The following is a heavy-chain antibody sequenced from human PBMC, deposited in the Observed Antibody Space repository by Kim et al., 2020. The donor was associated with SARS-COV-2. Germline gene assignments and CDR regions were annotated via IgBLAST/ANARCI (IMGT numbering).Heavy chain of an antibody. CDR1: GFTFSSYS. V-gene: IGHV3-21*01. D-gene: IGHD1-1*01. Sequence: GGSLRLSCAASGFTFSSYSMNWVRQAPGKGLEWVSSISSSSYIYYADSVKGRFTISRDNAKNSLYLQMNSLRAEDTAVYYCARLEREVYYYGMDVWGQGTTVTVSS. CDR2: ISSSSYI. J-gene: IGHJ6*02. CDR3: ARLEREVYYYGMDV.